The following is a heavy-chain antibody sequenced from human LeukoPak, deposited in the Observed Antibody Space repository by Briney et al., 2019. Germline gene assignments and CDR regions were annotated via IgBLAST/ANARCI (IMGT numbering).Heavy chain of an antibody. V-gene: IGHV3-66*01. CDR2: IYSGGST. J-gene: IGHJ4*02. CDR1: GFTVSSNY. Sequence: PGGSLRLSCAASGFTVSSNYMSWVRQAPGKGLEWVSIIYSGGSTYYADSVKGRFTISRDNSKNTLYLQMNSLRAEDTAVYYCARDARGCRDYWGQGTLVTVSS. CDR3: ARDARGCRDY. D-gene: IGHD6-19*01.